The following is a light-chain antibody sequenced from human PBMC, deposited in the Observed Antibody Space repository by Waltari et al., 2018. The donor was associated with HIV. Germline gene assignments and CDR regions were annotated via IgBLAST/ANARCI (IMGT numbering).Light chain of an antibody. J-gene: IGKJ5*01. Sequence: DIQMTQSPSSLSASVGDRVSTTCQASDDIIFYLNWFQQKPGTAPKLLIYDASHLETGVSSRFTANGSETDFTFTITTLQAEDVGTYYCQQFYRLPITFGQGTRLDIK. CDR2: DAS. CDR3: QQFYRLPIT. CDR1: DDIIFY. V-gene: IGKV1-33*01.